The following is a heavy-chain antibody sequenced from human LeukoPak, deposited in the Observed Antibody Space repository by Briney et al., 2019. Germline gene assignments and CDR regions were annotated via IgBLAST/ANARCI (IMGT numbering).Heavy chain of an antibody. V-gene: IGHV4-59*11. D-gene: IGHD2-15*01. Sequence: SETLSLTCTVSGGSISSHYWTWLRQSPVKGLEWIGDISNSGSTSYNPSLKSRVTISIDTSKNQFSLKLSSVTAADTAVYYCGRNALVGYFSYYYMDVWGKGTTVTVSS. CDR2: ISNSGST. CDR3: GRNALVGYFSYYYMDV. CDR1: GGSISSHY. J-gene: IGHJ6*03.